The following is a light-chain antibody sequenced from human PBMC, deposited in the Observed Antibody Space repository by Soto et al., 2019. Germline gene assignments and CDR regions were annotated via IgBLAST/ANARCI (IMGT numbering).Light chain of an antibody. CDR3: SSYATSSSYV. J-gene: IGLJ1*01. CDR2: DVT. V-gene: IGLV2-14*01. Sequence: QSALTQPASVSGSPGQSITISCTGTSSDVGGYIYVSWYQQHPGKAPKLMIYDVTSRPSGVSYRSSGSKSGNTASLTISGLQAEDDADYYCSSYATSSSYVFGTGTKVTVL. CDR1: SSDVGGYIY.